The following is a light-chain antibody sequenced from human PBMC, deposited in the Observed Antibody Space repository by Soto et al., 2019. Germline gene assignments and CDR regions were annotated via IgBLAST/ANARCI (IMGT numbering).Light chain of an antibody. CDR2: AAS. CDR3: QQSYSTLRT. V-gene: IGKV1-39*01. Sequence: DIQMTQSPSSLSASVGDRVTITCRASQSISSYLNWYQQKPGKAPKLLIYAASSLQSGVPSRFSGSGSGTDFTLTISSRQPEDFATYYCQQSYSTLRTFGQGTRLEIK. CDR1: QSISSY. J-gene: IGKJ5*01.